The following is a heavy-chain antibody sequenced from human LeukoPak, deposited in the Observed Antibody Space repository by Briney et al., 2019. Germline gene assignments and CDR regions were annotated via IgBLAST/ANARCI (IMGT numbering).Heavy chain of an antibody. J-gene: IGHJ4*02. CDR2: IRQDGNEK. Sequence: GGSLRLSCAASGFTFSRYWMSWVSQAPGKGLEWLANIRQDGNEKHYVGSVRGRFTISRDNAKNSLYLQMNSLGAEDTAVYFCARDKIVGPTNLDYWGQGTLVTVSS. D-gene: IGHD1-26*01. CDR3: ARDKIVGPTNLDY. CDR1: GFTFSRYW. V-gene: IGHV3-7*01.